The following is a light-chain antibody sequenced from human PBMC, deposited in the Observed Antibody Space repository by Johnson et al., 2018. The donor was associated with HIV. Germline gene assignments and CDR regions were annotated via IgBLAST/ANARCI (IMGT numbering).Light chain of an antibody. V-gene: IGLV1-51*01. CDR2: DNN. J-gene: IGLJ1*01. Sequence: QSVLTQPPSVSAAPGQKVTISCSGSSSNIGRNYVSWYQQLPGTAPKLLIFDNNKRPSGTPDRFSGSKSGPSATLGITGLPPGNEADYYCGTWDSSLRSGFFGTGTKVTVL. CDR3: GTWDSSLRSGF. CDR1: SSNIGRNY.